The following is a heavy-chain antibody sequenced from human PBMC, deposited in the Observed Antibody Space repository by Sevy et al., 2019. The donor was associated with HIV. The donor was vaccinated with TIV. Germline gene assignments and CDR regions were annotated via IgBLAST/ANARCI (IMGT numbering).Heavy chain of an antibody. CDR2: ISGSGGST. Sequence: GGSLRLSCAASGFTFSSYAMSWVRQAPGKGLEWVSAISGSGGSTYYADSVKGRFTISRDNSKNTLYLQMNSLRAEDTAVYYCGKGGRIAAAGTGFDYWGQGTLVTVSS. CDR3: GKGGRIAAAGTGFDY. J-gene: IGHJ4*02. V-gene: IGHV3-23*01. CDR1: GFTFSSYA. D-gene: IGHD6-13*01.